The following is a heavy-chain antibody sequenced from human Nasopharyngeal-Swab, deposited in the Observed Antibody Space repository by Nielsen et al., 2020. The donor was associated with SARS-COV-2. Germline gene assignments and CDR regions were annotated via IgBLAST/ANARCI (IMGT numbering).Heavy chain of an antibody. V-gene: IGHV4-34*01. CDR3: ERGALAVAGKRVWYFDL. Sequence: SETLSLTCAVYGGSFSGYYWSWIRQPPGKGLEWIGEINHSGSTNYNPSLKSRVTISVDTSKNQFSLKLSSVTAADTAVYYCERGALAVAGKRVWYFDLWGRGTLVTVSS. CDR2: INHSGST. J-gene: IGHJ2*01. D-gene: IGHD6-19*01. CDR1: GGSFSGYY.